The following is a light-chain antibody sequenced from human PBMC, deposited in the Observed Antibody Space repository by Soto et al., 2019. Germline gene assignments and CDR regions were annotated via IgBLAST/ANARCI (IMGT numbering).Light chain of an antibody. CDR3: QVWDTTNPVI. V-gene: IGLV3-21*02. J-gene: IGLJ2*01. Sequence: SSELTQPPPVSVAPGQTARITCGGNNIEIKSVHWYQQKPGQAPVLVVYDDGDRTTGIPERFSGSKSGNTATLTTSRVEAGDEADYYCQVWDTTNPVIFGGGTKLTVL. CDR2: DDG. CDR1: NIEIKS.